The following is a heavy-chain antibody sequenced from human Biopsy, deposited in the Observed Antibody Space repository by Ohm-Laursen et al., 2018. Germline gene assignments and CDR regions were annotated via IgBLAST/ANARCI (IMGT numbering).Heavy chain of an antibody. J-gene: IGHJ3*02. CDR3: ARVEAGTYDALDI. Sequence: SETLSLTCTVSGGSISSYYWNWIRQPPGKGLEWIGYIYYSGSTKYNPSLASRVTFSVDMSKSQFSLKLYSVTAADTAVYYCARVEAGTYDALDIWGQGTLVAVSA. CDR2: IYYSGST. CDR1: GGSISSYY. D-gene: IGHD1-26*01. V-gene: IGHV4-59*01.